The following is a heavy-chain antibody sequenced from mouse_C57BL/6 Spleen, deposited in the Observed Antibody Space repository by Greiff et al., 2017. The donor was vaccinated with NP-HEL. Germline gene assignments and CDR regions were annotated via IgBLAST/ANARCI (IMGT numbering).Heavy chain of an antibody. V-gene: IGHV1-52*01. D-gene: IGHD2-5*01. CDR1: GYTFTSYW. Sequence: VKLQQPGAELVRPGSSVKLSCKASGYTFTSYWMHWVKQRPIQGLEWIGNIDPSDSETHYNQKFKDKATLTVDKSSSTAYMQLSSLTSEDSAVYYCARSSNYYAMDYWGQGTSVTVSS. CDR2: IDPSDSET. J-gene: IGHJ4*01. CDR3: ARSSNYYAMDY.